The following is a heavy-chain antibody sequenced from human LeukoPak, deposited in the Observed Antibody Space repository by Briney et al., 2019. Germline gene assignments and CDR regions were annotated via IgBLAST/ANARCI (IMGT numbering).Heavy chain of an antibody. V-gene: IGHV4-59*01. J-gene: IGHJ1*01. CDR2: VYYSGSTDT. CDR1: AGSISSYY. CDR3: ARDPSASKGYVPD. Sequence: PSETLSLTCTVSAGSISSYYWTWIRQPPGKGLEWIGYVYYSGSTDTNYNPSLKSRVTISVDTSKNQFSLKLSTLTAADAAVYFCARDPSASKGYVPDWGQGTLVTVSS.